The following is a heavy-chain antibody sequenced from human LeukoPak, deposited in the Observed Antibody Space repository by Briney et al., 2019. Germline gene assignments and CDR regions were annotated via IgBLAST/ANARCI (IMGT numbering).Heavy chain of an antibody. V-gene: IGHV4-59*01. J-gene: IGHJ6*02. CDR1: GGSISTYY. CDR2: SHNSGST. CDR3: ARAPRGESDAASGFYGVDV. Sequence: SETLSLTCNVSGGSISTYYWTWIRQPPGKGLEWIGYSHNSGSTNYNPSLKSRVTISVDTSTNQFSLKLNSVTAADTAVYYCARAPRGESDAASGFYGVDVWGQGITVTVSS. D-gene: IGHD3-22*01.